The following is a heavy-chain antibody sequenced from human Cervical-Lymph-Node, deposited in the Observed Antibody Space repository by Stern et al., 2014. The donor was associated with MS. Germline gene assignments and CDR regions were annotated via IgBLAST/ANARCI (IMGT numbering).Heavy chain of an antibody. Sequence: QVQLQESGPGLVKPSQTLSLTCTVSVGSISSGDYYWSWIRQPPGNGLEWIGFIYYSGSTYYNPSLKSRVTISVDTSKNQFSLKLSSVTAADTAVYYCASANCSSTSCPNWFDPWGQGTLVTVSS. V-gene: IGHV4-30-4*01. D-gene: IGHD2-2*01. CDR2: IYYSGST. CDR3: ASANCSSTSCPNWFDP. J-gene: IGHJ5*02. CDR1: VGSISSGDYY.